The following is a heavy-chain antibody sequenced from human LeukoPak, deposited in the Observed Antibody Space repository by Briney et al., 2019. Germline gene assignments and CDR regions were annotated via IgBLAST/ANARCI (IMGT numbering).Heavy chain of an antibody. J-gene: IGHJ3*02. D-gene: IGHD1-26*01. V-gene: IGHV3-30-3*01. Sequence: AGGSLRLSCAASGFTFSSYAMSWVRQAPGKGLEWVAVISYDGSNKYYADSVKGRFTISRDNSKNTLYLQMNSLRAEDTAVYYCARVGGQWELPDAFDIWGQGTMVTVSS. CDR2: ISYDGSNK. CDR3: ARVGGQWELPDAFDI. CDR1: GFTFSSYA.